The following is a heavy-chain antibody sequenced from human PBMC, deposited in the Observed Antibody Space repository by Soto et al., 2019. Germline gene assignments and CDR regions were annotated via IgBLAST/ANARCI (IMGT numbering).Heavy chain of an antibody. CDR2: IYSGGST. CDR1: GFTVSSNY. Sequence: GSLRLSCAASGFTVSSNYMSWVRQAPGKGLEWVSVIYSGGSTYYADSVKGRFTISRDNSKNTLYLQMNSLRAEDTAVYYCAKASGRSGSYYMELDYWGPGTPVTVSS. CDR3: AKASGRSGSYYMELDY. V-gene: IGHV3-53*01. D-gene: IGHD3-10*01. J-gene: IGHJ4*02.